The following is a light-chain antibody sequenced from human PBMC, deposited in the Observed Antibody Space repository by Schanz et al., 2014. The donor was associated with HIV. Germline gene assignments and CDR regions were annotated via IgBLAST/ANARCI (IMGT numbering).Light chain of an antibody. CDR2: AAS. Sequence: DIQMTQSPSSLSASVGDRVLITCRASRTITSDLNWYQQKVGKVPKLLIYAASTLQSGVPSRFSGSGSGTEFTLTISSLQPEDFAIYYCQQLDRSPLTFGPGTKVDIK. J-gene: IGKJ3*01. CDR3: QQLDRSPLT. V-gene: IGKV1-17*01. CDR1: RTITSD.